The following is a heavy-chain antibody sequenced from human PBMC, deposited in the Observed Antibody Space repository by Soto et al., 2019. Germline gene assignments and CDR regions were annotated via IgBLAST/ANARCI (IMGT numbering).Heavy chain of an antibody. Sequence: GGSLRLSCAASGFTFSSCGMHWVRQAPGKGLEWVAVISYDGSNKYYADSVKGRFTISRDNSKNTLYLQMNSLRAEDTAVYYCAKDGRRIAAAGTPDYWGQGTLVTVSS. CDR3: AKDGRRIAAAGTPDY. J-gene: IGHJ4*02. V-gene: IGHV3-30*18. CDR1: GFTFSSCG. CDR2: ISYDGSNK. D-gene: IGHD6-13*01.